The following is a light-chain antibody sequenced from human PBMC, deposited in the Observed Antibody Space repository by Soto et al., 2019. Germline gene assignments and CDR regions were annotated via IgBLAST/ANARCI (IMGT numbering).Light chain of an antibody. CDR3: ISYTTSSTWV. CDR1: SSDVGAYNY. V-gene: IGLV2-14*01. J-gene: IGLJ3*02. Sequence: QSVLTQPASVSGSPGQSITISCTGSSSDVGAYNYVSWCQQHPGKAPKLIIYEVSHRPSGVSDRFSASKSGNTASLTISGLQAEDEADYFCISYTTSSTWVFAGGTKLTVL. CDR2: EVS.